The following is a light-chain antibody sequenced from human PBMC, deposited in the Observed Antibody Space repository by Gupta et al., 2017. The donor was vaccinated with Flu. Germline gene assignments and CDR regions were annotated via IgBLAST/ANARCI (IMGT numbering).Light chain of an antibody. CDR1: SSDVGGYTY. J-gene: IGLJ1*01. Sequence: SALTQTASVSGSPEQSITIFCTGTSSDVGGYTYVSWYQQHPCKAPKLIIYEVTYRPSGVANRFSGSKSVNTASLTISGLQAEDEADYYCSSYTSISTPYVFGTGTKVTVL. V-gene: IGLV2-14*01. CDR3: SSYTSISTPYV. CDR2: EVT.